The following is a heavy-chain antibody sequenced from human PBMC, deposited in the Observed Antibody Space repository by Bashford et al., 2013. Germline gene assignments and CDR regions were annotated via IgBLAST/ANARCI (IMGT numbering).Heavy chain of an antibody. V-gene: IGHV3-48*01. CDR3: ARENGGLRWLHLDDY. J-gene: IGHJ4*02. CDR2: IGSDNVHM. D-gene: IGHD5-24*01. Sequence: VRQAPGKGLEWVAFIGSDNVHMNFGPTVRYGDPVRGRFTVSRDNSKNTLYLQMNSLRAEDTAVYYCARENGGLRWLHLDDYWGQGNPGSTVSS.